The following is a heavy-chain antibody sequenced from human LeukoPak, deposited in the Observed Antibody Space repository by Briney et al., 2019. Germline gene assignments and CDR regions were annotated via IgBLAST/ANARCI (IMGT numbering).Heavy chain of an antibody. CDR1: GFSVSSNY. D-gene: IGHD2-15*01. CDR3: ARDLYCSGGTCNQH. Sequence: PGGSLRLSCAASGFSVSSNYMSWVRQAPGKGLEWVSVISVGGDTYYADSVKGRLTLSRDNSKNTVYLQLNSLRAEDTAVYYCARDLYCSGGTCNQHWGQGTLVTIS. J-gene: IGHJ1*01. CDR2: ISVGGDT. V-gene: IGHV3-53*01.